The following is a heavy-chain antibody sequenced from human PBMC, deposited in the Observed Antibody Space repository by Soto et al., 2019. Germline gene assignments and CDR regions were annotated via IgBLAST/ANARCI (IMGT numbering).Heavy chain of an antibody. CDR2: ISGSGGST. CDR1: GFTFSSYA. Sequence: EVQLLESGGGLVQPGGSLRLSCAASGFTFSSYAMSWVRQAPGKGLEWVSAISGSGGSTYYADSVKGRFTISRDNSKNTLYLQMNSLRAEDTAVYYCAKGGSIFGVVGKWNNWFDPWGQGTLVTVSS. D-gene: IGHD3-3*01. J-gene: IGHJ5*02. CDR3: AKGGSIFGVVGKWNNWFDP. V-gene: IGHV3-23*01.